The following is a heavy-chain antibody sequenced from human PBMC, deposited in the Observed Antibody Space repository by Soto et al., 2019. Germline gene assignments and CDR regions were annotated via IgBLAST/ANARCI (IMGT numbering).Heavy chain of an antibody. CDR2: IYYSGST. Sequence: QVQLQESGPGLVKPSQTLSLTCTVSGGSISSGGYYWSWIRQHPGKGLEWIGYIYYSGSTYYNPSLKRRVTISVDTSKNQFSLKLSSGTAADTAVYYCARVEGYGDYVSMSGWFDPWGQGTLVTVSS. V-gene: IGHV4-31*03. D-gene: IGHD4-17*01. CDR1: GGSISSGGYY. CDR3: ARVEGYGDYVSMSGWFDP. J-gene: IGHJ5*02.